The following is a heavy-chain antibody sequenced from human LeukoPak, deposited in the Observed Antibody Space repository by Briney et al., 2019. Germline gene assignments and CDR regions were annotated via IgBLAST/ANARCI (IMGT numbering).Heavy chain of an antibody. CDR3: ARSPSMIRGVTFDY. CDR2: IYPRDSDT. V-gene: IGHV5-51*01. CDR1: GYSFTSYW. D-gene: IGHD3-10*01. Sequence: GESLKISCKGSGYSFTSYWIAWMRQMPGKGLEWMGVIYPRDSDTRYSPSFRGQVIISADKSISTAYLQWSSLKASDTAMYYCARSPSMIRGVTFDYWGQGTLVTVSS. J-gene: IGHJ4*02.